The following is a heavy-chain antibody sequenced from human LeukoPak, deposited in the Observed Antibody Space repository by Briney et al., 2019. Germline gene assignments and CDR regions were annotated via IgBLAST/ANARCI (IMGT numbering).Heavy chain of an antibody. Sequence: LILSCAASGFTISSADNSSFLRAAPGERVWGASFIGSGNYAYYADPVKGRFTISRDNSKNTLYLQMNSLRAEDTAVYYCAKYYDFWSGYSQHYYYMDVWGKGTTVIVSS. J-gene: IGHJ6*03. CDR2: FIGSGNYA. V-gene: IGHV3-23*01. CDR3: AKYYDFWSGYSQHYYYMDV. D-gene: IGHD3-3*01. CDR1: GFTISSAD.